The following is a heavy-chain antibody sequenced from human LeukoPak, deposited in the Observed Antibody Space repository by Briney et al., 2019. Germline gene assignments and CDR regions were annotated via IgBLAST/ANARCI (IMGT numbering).Heavy chain of an antibody. D-gene: IGHD2-2*01. CDR2: ISPIFGTA. CDR1: GGTFSSYA. J-gene: IGHJ4*02. V-gene: IGHV1-69*13. Sequence: SVRVSCKASGGTFSSYAISWVRQAPGQGLEWMGGISPIFGTANYAQKFQGRVTITADDSTSTAYMELSSLRSEDTAVYYCAIVVPAAMFDYWGQGTLVTVSS. CDR3: AIVVPAAMFDY.